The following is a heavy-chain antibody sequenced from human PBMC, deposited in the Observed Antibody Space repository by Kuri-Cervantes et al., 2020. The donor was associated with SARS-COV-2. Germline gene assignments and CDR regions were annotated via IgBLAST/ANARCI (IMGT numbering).Heavy chain of an antibody. Sequence: GESLKISCAASGFPFSSYEINWVRQAPGKGLEWVSYISSSGSTIYYADSVKGRFTISRDNAKNSLYLQMNSLRAEDTAVYYCARARFDAFDIWGQGTMVTVSS. D-gene: IGHD4-17*01. CDR2: ISSSGSTI. V-gene: IGHV3-48*03. CDR3: ARARFDAFDI. CDR1: GFPFSSYE. J-gene: IGHJ3*02.